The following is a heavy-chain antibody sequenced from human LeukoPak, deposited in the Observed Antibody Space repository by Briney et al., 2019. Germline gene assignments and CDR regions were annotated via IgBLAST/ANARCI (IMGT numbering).Heavy chain of an antibody. J-gene: IGHJ4*02. V-gene: IGHV1-69*05. Sequence: SVTVSCKASGITFNYCTISWVRQAPGQGLEWMGRIIPIFGTADYAQKFQGRVTMTTDESTNTAYMELSSLRSDDTAVYYCAREPVPRSSGLQYWGQGTLVTVSS. D-gene: IGHD3-22*01. CDR3: AREPVPRSSGLQY. CDR2: IIPIFGTA. CDR1: GITFNYCT.